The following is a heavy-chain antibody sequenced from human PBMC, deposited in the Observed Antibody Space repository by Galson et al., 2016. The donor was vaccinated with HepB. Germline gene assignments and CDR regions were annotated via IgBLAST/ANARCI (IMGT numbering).Heavy chain of an antibody. D-gene: IGHD5-24*01. CDR3: ARGTREFDF. CDR2: VSYDGKNE. J-gene: IGHJ4*02. CDR1: GFGFSDFA. Sequence: SLRLPCAASGFGFSDFAMHWVRQAPGKGLEWLALVSYDGKNEVYRDSVKGRFSISRDNPTNTLYLQLSSLRAEDTAIYYCARGTREFDFWGQGTLVTVSS. V-gene: IGHV3-33*01.